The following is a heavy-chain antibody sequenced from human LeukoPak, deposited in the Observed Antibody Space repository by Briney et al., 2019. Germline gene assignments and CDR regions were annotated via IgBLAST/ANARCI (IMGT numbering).Heavy chain of an antibody. CDR3: ARLGGSGSRRFDY. J-gene: IGHJ4*02. CDR1: GDSISSGSYY. V-gene: IGHV4-39*01. Sequence: SETLSLTCTVSGDSISSGSYYWAWIRQPPGKGLEWIGSIYYSGTTYYNPSLKSRVTISGDTSKNQFSLKLSSVTAADTAVYYCARLGGSGSRRFDYWGQGTLVTVSS. CDR2: IYYSGTT. D-gene: IGHD3-10*01.